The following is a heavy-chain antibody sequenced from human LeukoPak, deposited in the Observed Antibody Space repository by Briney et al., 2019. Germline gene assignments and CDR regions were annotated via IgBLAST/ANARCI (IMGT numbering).Heavy chain of an antibody. CDR3: ARANYGSGSFYAMDV. V-gene: IGHV3-74*01. D-gene: IGHD3-10*01. CDR2: INSDGSST. CDR1: GFTFSSYW. Sequence: GGSVRLSCAASGFTFSSYWMHWVRQAPGKGLVCVCRINSDGSSTSYADSVKGRFTISRDKAKNTLYLQMNSLRAEDTAVYYCARANYGSGSFYAMDVWGKGTTVTVSS. J-gene: IGHJ6*04.